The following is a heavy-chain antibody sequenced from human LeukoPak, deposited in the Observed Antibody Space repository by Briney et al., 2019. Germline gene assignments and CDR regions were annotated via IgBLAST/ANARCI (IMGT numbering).Heavy chain of an antibody. CDR3: ARVGLTVTDAFDI. CDR2: ISSGSGYI. J-gene: IGHJ3*02. CDR1: GFIFSSYS. D-gene: IGHD4-17*01. Sequence: PGGSLRLSCAASGFIFSSYSMNWVRQAPGKGLEWVSSISSGSGYIYYADSVKGRFTISRDNAKDTLYLQMNSLRAEDTAVYYCARVGLTVTDAFDIWGQGTMVTVSS. V-gene: IGHV3-21*01.